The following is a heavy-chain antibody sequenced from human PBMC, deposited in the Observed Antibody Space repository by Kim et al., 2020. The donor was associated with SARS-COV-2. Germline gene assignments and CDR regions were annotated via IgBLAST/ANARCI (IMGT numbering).Heavy chain of an antibody. CDR2: INHSGST. Sequence: SETLSLTCAVYGGSFSGYYWSWIRQPPGKGLEWIGEINHSGSTNYNPSLKSRVTISVDTSKNQFSLKLSSVTAADTAVYYCASGHRYNWFDPWGQEPWSPSPQ. V-gene: IGHV4-34*01. CDR3: ASGHRYNWFDP. CDR1: GGSFSGYY. J-gene: IGHJ5*02.